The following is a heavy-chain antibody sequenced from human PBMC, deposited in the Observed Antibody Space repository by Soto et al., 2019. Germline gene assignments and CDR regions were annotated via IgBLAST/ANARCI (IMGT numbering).Heavy chain of an antibody. D-gene: IGHD3-3*01. CDR1: GGSISSYY. V-gene: IGHV4-59*01. CDR2: IYYSGST. Sequence: NPWETLSLTCTVSGGSISSYYWSWIRQPPGKGLECIGYIYYSGSTNYNPSLKSRVTISVDTSKNQLSLKLSSVTAADTAVYYCARVKSEIRFLEWSPYYYYMDVWGKGTTVTVSS. J-gene: IGHJ6*03. CDR3: ARVKSEIRFLEWSPYYYYMDV.